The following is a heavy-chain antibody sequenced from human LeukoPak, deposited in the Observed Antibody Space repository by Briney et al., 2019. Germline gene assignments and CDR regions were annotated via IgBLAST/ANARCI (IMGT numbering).Heavy chain of an antibody. Sequence: GGSVKVSCKASGYTFTSYGISWVRQAPGQGLEWMGWISAYNGNTNYAQKLQGRVTMTTDTSTSTAYMELRSLRSDDTAVYYCARVWYDSGNHLYFYYGLDVWGQGTTVTVSS. V-gene: IGHV1-18*01. J-gene: IGHJ6*02. CDR2: ISAYNGNT. CDR1: GYTFTSYG. CDR3: ARVWYDSGNHLYFYYGLDV. D-gene: IGHD3-22*01.